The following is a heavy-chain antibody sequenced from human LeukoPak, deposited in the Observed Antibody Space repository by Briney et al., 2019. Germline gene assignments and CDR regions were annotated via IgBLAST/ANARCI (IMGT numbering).Heavy chain of an antibody. Sequence: ASVKVSCKASGYTFTSYGISGVGQAPGKGVEWMGWISAYNGKKNNAQKLQGRVTITTDTSTSTAYMELRSLRSDDTAAYYCARDFVVVVDLGYWGQGTLVTVSS. V-gene: IGHV1-18*01. J-gene: IGHJ4*02. CDR2: ISAYNGKK. CDR3: ARDFVVVVDLGY. D-gene: IGHD2-15*01. CDR1: GYTFTSYG.